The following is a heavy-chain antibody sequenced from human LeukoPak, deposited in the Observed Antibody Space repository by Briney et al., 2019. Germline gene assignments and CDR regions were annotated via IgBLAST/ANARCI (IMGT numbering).Heavy chain of an antibody. CDR1: GFTFSSYE. CDR2: ISSSGSTI. V-gene: IGHV3-48*03. CDR3: AGKAWLSNDY. J-gene: IGHJ4*02. Sequence: GGSLRLSCAASGFTFSSYEMNWVRQAPGKGLEWVSYISSSGSTIYYADSVKGRFTISRDNAKNSLYLQMNSLRAEDTAVYYWAGKAWLSNDYWVRGTLVTVSS. D-gene: IGHD3-22*01.